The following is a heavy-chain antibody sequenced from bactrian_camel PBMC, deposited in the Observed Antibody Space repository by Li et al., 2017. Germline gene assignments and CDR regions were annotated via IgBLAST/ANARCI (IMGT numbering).Heavy chain of an antibody. J-gene: IGHJ4*01. D-gene: IGHD1*01. CDR3: AAPRLDADCSLPKVITFDY. CDR2: LGDDGST. V-gene: IGHV3S55*01. CDR1: GDHRMV. Sequence: QLVESGGGSAQIGGSLKLSCVVSGDHRMVAWFRQGPGTTREGVAGLGDDGSTSYAEFAEGRFTISKDSKNTFYLQMNQLKPEDTAMYYCAAPRLDADCSLPKVITFDYTGHGTQVTV.